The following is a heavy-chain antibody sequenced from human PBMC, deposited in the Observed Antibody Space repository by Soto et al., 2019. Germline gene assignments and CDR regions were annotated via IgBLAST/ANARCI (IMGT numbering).Heavy chain of an antibody. V-gene: IGHV3-23*01. D-gene: IGHD2-15*01. CDR3: ASGGGFCSGGSCAY. CDR1: GFTFSSYA. Sequence: LWGSLRLSCAASGFTFSSYAMTWVRQAPGKGLEWVSTISGNGFSSHYADSVKGRFTISRDNSKSTLYLQLNSLRDDDTAVYYCASGGGFCSGGSCAYWGRGTLVTVSS. CDR2: ISGNGFSS. J-gene: IGHJ4*02.